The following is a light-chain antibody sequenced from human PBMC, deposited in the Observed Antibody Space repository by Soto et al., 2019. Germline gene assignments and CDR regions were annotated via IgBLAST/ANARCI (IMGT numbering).Light chain of an antibody. J-gene: IGLJ2*01. Sequence: SYELTQPPSVSVSPGQTASITCSGDKLGNKYACWYQQKPGQSPVLVIYQDMKRPSGVPDRFSGSKSGTSASLAISGLRSEDEADYYCAAWDDSLSGVVFGGGTKLTVL. V-gene: IGLV3-1*01. CDR1: KLGNKY. CDR2: QDM. CDR3: AAWDDSLSGVV.